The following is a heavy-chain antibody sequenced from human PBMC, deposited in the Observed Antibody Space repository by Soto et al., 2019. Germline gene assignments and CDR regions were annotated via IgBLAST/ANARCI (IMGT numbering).Heavy chain of an antibody. J-gene: IGHJ4*02. CDR2: INPSGGST. Sequence: GASVKVSCKASGYTFTSYYMHWVRQAPGQGLEWMGIINPSGGSTSYAQKFQGRVTMTRDTSTSTVYMELSSLRSEDTAVYYCARPGGYRVQYSSGSMTFDYSGQATLVTVSS. CDR3: ARPGGYRVQYSSGSMTFDY. D-gene: IGHD6-19*01. V-gene: IGHV1-46*01. CDR1: GYTFTSYY.